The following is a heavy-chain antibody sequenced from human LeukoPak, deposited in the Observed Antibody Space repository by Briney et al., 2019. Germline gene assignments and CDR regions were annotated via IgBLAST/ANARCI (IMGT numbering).Heavy chain of an antibody. CDR3: AKVHLTYYYDSSGYGFQDY. CDR2: ISYDGGNK. J-gene: IGHJ4*02. Sequence: PGGSLRLSCAASGFTFSSYAMHWVRQAPGKGLERVTVISYDGGNKFYAGSVRGRFTISRDNSKNTVYLQMNSLRPEDTAVYYCAKVHLTYYYDSSGYGFQDYWGQGTLVTVSS. CDR1: GFTFSSYA. D-gene: IGHD3-22*01. V-gene: IGHV3-30*18.